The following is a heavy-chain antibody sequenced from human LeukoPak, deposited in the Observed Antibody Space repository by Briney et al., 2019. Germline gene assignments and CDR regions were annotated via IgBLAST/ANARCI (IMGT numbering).Heavy chain of an antibody. D-gene: IGHD3-22*01. CDR2: ISGSGGST. J-gene: IGHJ4*02. CDR1: GFTFSSYG. V-gene: IGHV3-23*01. Sequence: GGSLRLSCAASGFTFSSYGMSWVRQAPGKGLEWVSGISGSGGSTYYADSVKGRFTISRDNSKNTLYLQMNSLRAEDTAVYYCAKDGGGYYTWAFDYWGQGTVVTVSS. CDR3: AKDGGGYYTWAFDY.